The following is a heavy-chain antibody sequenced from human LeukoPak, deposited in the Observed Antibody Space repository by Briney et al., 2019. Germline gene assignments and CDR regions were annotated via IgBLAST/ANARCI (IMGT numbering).Heavy chain of an antibody. Sequence: PGGSLRLSCAASGFTLNNYWIHWVRQPPGKGLVWVSRITTDGSSPTSAHSVKGRFTTSKNNANNTLYLQMNSLRAEDTAVYYCTRGVRYLFDPWGQGTLVTVSS. CDR3: TRGVRYLFDP. CDR1: GFTLNNYW. CDR2: ITTDGSSP. D-gene: IGHD3-10*01. V-gene: IGHV3-74*03. J-gene: IGHJ5*02.